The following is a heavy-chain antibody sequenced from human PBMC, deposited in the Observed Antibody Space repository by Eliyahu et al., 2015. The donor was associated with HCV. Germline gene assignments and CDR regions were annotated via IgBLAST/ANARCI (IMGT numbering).Heavy chain of an antibody. CDR1: GFTFSXFA. J-gene: IGHJ4*02. V-gene: IGHV3-23*04. CDR3: TTWELYRGDN. CDR2: ISASDGRT. Sequence: ELQLVESGGGLVQPGGXLRLSCAASGFTFSXFAMSWVRQTPGKGLXWVSAISASDGRTYYADSVKGPFTISRDNSKNILYLQMSGLRAGDTAIYYCTTWELYRGDNWGQGTLVTVSS. D-gene: IGHD1-26*01.